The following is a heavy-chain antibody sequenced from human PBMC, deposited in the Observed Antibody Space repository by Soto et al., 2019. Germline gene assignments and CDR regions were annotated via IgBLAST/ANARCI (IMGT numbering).Heavy chain of an antibody. D-gene: IGHD2-2*01. V-gene: IGHV4-31*03. J-gene: IGHJ6*02. CDR3: AREGYCSSTSCNPYYYYYGMDV. CDR1: GGSISSGGYY. CDR2: IYYSGST. Sequence: QVQLQESGPGLVKPSQTLSLTCTVSGGSISSGGYYWSWIRQHPGKGLEWIGYIYYSGSTYYNPSLQSRVTISVDTSKNQFSLKLSSVTAADTAVYYCAREGYCSSTSCNPYYYYYGMDVWGQGTTVTVSS.